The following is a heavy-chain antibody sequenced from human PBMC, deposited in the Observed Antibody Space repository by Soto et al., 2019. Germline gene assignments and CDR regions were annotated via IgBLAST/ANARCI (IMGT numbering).Heavy chain of an antibody. J-gene: IGHJ6*02. Sequence: GASVKVSCKASGGTFSSYAISWVRQAPGQGLEWMGGIIPIFGTANYAQKFQGRVTITADESTSTAYMELSSLRSEDTAVYYCARDQGYCSGGSCYSHYYYGMDVWGQGTTVTVSS. CDR3: ARDQGYCSGGSCYSHYYYGMDV. D-gene: IGHD2-15*01. V-gene: IGHV1-69*13. CDR2: IIPIFGTA. CDR1: GGTFSSYA.